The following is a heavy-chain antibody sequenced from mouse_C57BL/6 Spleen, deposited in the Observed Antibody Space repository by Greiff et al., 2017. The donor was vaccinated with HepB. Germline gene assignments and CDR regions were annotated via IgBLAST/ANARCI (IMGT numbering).Heavy chain of an antibody. CDR3: ARCYYGSSSPWFAY. Sequence: QVQLKESGAELVKPGASVKISCKASGYAFSSYWMNWVKQRPGKGLEWIGQIYPGDGDTNYNGKFKGKATLTADKSSSTAYMQLSSQTSEDSAVYFCARCYYGSSSPWFAYWGQGTLVTVSA. J-gene: IGHJ3*01. V-gene: IGHV1-80*01. CDR2: IYPGDGDT. D-gene: IGHD1-1*01. CDR1: GYAFSSYW.